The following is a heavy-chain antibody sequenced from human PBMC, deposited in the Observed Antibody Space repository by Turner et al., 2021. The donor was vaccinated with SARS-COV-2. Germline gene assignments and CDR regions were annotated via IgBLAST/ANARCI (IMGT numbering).Heavy chain of an antibody. CDR2: IKPNSGGT. CDR3: AREGAPVSSSSRVWFDP. D-gene: IGHD6-6*01. J-gene: IGHJ5*02. Sequence: QVQLVQSGAELQKPAASVQVSCQSSAYAFTGYYMHWVRQAPGQGLGWMGWIKPNSGGTNYAQKFQGRVTMTRDTSISTAYMDLSWLRSDDTAVYYCAREGAPVSSSSRVWFDPWGQGTLVTVSS. CDR1: AYAFTGYY. V-gene: IGHV1-2*02.